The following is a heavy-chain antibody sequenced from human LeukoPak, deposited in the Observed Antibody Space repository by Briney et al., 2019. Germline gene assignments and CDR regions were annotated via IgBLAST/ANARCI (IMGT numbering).Heavy chain of an antibody. CDR1: GFTFSNYG. CDR3: AKTNGYYSD. CDR2: ISGSGGTT. J-gene: IGHJ4*02. D-gene: IGHD3-22*01. Sequence: GSLRLSCAASGFTFSNYGMNWVRQAPGKGLEWVSGISGSGGTTYYADSVKGRFTISRDNSKNSLSLQVSSLRAEDTAVYYCAKTNGYYSDWGQGTLVAVSS. V-gene: IGHV3-23*01.